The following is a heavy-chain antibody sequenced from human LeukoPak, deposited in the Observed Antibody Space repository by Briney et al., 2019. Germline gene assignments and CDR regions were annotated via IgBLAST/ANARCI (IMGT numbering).Heavy chain of an antibody. CDR2: ITARSRTV. V-gene: IGHV3-48*01. D-gene: IGHD3-10*01. CDR1: GFTFSSYS. J-gene: IGHJ4*02. Sequence: GGSLRLSCAASGFTFSSYSMNWVRQAPGKGLEWISYITARSRTVFYADSVKGRFTISRDNARSSLYLQINSLRAEDTAVYYCARVYYGSGCYYNTIDYWGQGTLVTVSS. CDR3: ARVYYGSGCYYNTIDY.